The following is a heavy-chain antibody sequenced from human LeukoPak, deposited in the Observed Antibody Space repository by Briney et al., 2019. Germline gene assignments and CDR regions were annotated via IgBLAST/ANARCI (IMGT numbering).Heavy chain of an antibody. V-gene: IGHV1-24*01. CDR3: ATDWKNMVRGQGGWFDP. D-gene: IGHD3-10*01. CDR1: GYTFTSYY. CDR2: FDPEDGET. J-gene: IGHJ5*02. Sequence: GASVKVSCKASGYTFTSYYMHWVRQAPGKGLEWMGGFDPEDGETIYAQKFQGRVTMTEDTSTDTAYMELSSLRSEDTAVYYCATDWKNMVRGQGGWFDPWGQGTLVTVSS.